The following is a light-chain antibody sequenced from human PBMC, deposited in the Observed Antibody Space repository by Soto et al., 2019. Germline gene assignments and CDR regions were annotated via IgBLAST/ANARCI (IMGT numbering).Light chain of an antibody. J-gene: IGKJ1*01. Sequence: DIQMTQSPSTLSASVGDRVAITCRASQSISGWLAWYQLKPGKAPRLLIYVASSLQSGVPARFSGSGSATEFTLTISSLQPDDFETYYCQQYNSYSLTFGQGTKVDIK. CDR3: QQYNSYSLT. CDR2: VAS. CDR1: QSISGW. V-gene: IGKV1-5*01.